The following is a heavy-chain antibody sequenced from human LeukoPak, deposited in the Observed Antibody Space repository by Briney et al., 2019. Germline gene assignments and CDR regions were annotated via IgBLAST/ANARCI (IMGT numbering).Heavy chain of an antibody. CDR3: ARRAYGSGSYERPFDF. J-gene: IGHJ4*02. CDR1: GGSIINYY. D-gene: IGHD3-10*01. V-gene: IGHV4-4*09. CDR2: IHSSGTT. Sequence: PSETLSLTCSVSGGSIINYYWSWIRQAPGKGLEWIGHIHSSGTTNYNPSLKSRVTISVDTSKNQFSLKLTSVTAADTAVVYCARRAYGSGSYERPFDFWGQGILVTVSS.